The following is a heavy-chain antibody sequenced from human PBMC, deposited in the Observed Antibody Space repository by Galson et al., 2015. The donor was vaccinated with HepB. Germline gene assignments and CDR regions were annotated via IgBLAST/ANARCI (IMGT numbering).Heavy chain of an antibody. V-gene: IGHV3-48*04. Sequence: SLRLSCAASGFTFSSYSMNWVRQAPGKGLEWVSYISSSSSTIYYADSVKGRFAISRDNAKNSLYLQMNSLRAEDTAVYYCALSKGYYSSSWSYYGMDVWGQGTTVTVSS. CDR3: ALSKGYYSSSWSYYGMDV. D-gene: IGHD6-13*01. CDR2: ISSSSSTI. CDR1: GFTFSSYS. J-gene: IGHJ6*02.